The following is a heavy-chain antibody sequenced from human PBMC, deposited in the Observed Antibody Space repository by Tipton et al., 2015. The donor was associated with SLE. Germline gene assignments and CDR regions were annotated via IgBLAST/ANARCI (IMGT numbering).Heavy chain of an antibody. V-gene: IGHV1-69*06. D-gene: IGHD3-10*01. CDR2: IIPIFGTA. CDR3: AGRVGHYGSGSCVMDV. Sequence: QLVQSGAEVKKPGASVKVSCKASGYTFTSYGVSWVRQAPGQGLEWMGGIIPIFGTANYAQKFQGRVTITADKSTSTAYMELSSLRSEDTAVYYCAGRVGHYGSGSCVMDVWGQGTTVTVSS. J-gene: IGHJ6*02. CDR1: GYTFTSYG.